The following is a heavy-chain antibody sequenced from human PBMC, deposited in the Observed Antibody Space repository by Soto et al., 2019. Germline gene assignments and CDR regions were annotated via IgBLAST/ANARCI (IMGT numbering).Heavy chain of an antibody. Sequence: GGSLRLSCVASGFPFSNYAMTWVRQAPGKGLEWVSALSGSGVSTYYADSVMGRFTISRDNSKNTVYLQMNSLRAEDTAVYYCAKIESRFFYESTGYCPFDYWGQGT. CDR1: GFPFSNYA. CDR2: LSGSGVST. D-gene: IGHD3-22*01. V-gene: IGHV3-23*01. J-gene: IGHJ4*02. CDR3: AKIESRFFYESTGYCPFDY.